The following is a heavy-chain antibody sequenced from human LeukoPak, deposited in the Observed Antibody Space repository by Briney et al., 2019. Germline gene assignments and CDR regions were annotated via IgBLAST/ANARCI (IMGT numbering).Heavy chain of an antibody. V-gene: IGHV1-8*01. CDR1: GYTFTSYD. CDR2: MNPNSGNT. Sequence: GASVKVSCKASGYTFTSYDINWVRQATGQGPEWMGWMNPNSGNTGYAQKFQGRVTMTRNTSISTAYMELSSLRSEDTAVYYCARAGSYDSSGYYYENWFDPWGQGTLVTVSS. CDR3: ARAGSYDSSGYYYENWFDP. D-gene: IGHD3-22*01. J-gene: IGHJ5*02.